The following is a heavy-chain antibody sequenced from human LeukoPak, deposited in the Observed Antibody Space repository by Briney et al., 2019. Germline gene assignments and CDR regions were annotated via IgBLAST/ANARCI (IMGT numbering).Heavy chain of an antibody. D-gene: IGHD5-18*01. CDR3: ATTATLDY. J-gene: IGHJ4*02. CDR1: GGSMSSSTYY. V-gene: IGHV4-39*01. Sequence: SSETLSLTCTVSGGSMSSSTYYWGWMRQPPGKGLEWIGSLYYSGSTYYNPSLKSRVTISVDTSKNQFSLKLNSVTAADSAMYYCATTATLDYWGQGTLATVSS. CDR2: LYYSGST.